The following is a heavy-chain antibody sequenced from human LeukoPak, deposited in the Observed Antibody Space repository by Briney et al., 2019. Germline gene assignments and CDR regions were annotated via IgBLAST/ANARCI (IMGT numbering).Heavy chain of an antibody. V-gene: IGHV3-7*01. CDR1: GFTFSESW. CDR2: MNQDGSEK. D-gene: IGHD3-16*01. CDR3: ATYTHWVAGDV. J-gene: IGHJ6*02. Sequence: GGSLRLSCAASGFTFSESWMSWVRQAPGKGLEWVANMNQDGSEKDYVDSVKDRFTISRDNARESLYLQMSSLRAEDTAVYYCATYTHWVAGDVWGHGTTVTVSS.